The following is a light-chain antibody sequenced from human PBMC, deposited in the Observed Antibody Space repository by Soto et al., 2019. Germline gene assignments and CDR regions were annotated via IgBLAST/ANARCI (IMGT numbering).Light chain of an antibody. CDR3: QQYGGSPIT. CDR2: GAS. V-gene: IGKV3-20*01. J-gene: IGKJ5*01. Sequence: EIMMTQSPATLSVSPGERATLSCRASQSVSRRLAWYQQRPGQSPRLLISGASMRASGVPVRFIGSGSGTDFTLTITRLEPEDFAVYYCQQYGGSPITFGLGTRLE. CDR1: QSVSRR.